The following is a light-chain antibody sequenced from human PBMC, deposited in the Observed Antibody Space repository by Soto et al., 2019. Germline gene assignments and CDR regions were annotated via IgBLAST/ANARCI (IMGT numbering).Light chain of an antibody. J-gene: IGKJ2*01. CDR2: DAS. V-gene: IGKV1-5*01. Sequence: DIQMTQSPSTLSASVGDRVTITCRASQSISSRLAWYQQKPGKAPKLLMSDASSLESGVPSRFSGGGSGTEFTLTINSLQPDDFATYYCQQYNTYSYTFGQGTKLEIK. CDR1: QSISSR. CDR3: QQYNTYSYT.